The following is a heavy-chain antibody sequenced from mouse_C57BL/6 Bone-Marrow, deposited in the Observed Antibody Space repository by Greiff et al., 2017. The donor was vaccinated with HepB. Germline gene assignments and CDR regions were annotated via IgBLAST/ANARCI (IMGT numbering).Heavy chain of an antibody. V-gene: IGHV1-82*01. Sequence: QVQLKESGPELVKPGASVKISCKASGYAFSSSWMNWVKQRPGKGLEWIGRIYPGDGDTNYNGKFKGKATLTADKSSSTAYMQLSSLTSEDSAVYCCARWDDGYYGAYWGQGTLVTVSA. CDR2: IYPGDGDT. CDR1: GYAFSSSW. D-gene: IGHD2-3*01. CDR3: ARWDDGYYGAY. J-gene: IGHJ3*01.